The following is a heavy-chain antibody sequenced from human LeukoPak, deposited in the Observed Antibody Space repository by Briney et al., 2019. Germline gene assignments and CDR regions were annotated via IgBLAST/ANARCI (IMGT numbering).Heavy chain of an antibody. CDR3: ARDLYDFWSGYYTGIDY. D-gene: IGHD3-3*01. J-gene: IGHJ4*02. V-gene: IGHV3-7*01. CDR1: GFTFRNYW. CDR2: IKQDGSEK. Sequence: GRSLRLSCAASGFTFRNYWMGWVRQAPGKGLEWVANIKQDGSEKYYVDSVKGRFTISRDNAKNSLYLQMNSLRAEDTAVYYCARDLYDFWSGYYTGIDYWGQGTLVTVSS.